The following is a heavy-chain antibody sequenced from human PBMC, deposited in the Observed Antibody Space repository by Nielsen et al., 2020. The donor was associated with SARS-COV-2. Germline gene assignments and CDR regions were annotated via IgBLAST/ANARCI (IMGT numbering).Heavy chain of an antibody. V-gene: IGHV3-23*01. CDR1: GFTFGSYG. D-gene: IGHD6-19*01. Sequence: GESLKISCAASGFTFGSYGMIWVRQAPGKGLEWVSAISASTYYADSVKGRFTISRDNSKNTLYLQMNSLRAEDTAVYYCAKRSGYTSGWYGDYWGQGTLVTVSS. J-gene: IGHJ4*02. CDR2: ISAST. CDR3: AKRSGYTSGWYGDY.